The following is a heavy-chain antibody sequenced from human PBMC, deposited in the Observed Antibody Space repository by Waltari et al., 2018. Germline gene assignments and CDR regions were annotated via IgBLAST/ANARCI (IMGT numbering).Heavy chain of an antibody. Sequence: QVQLQQWGAGLLKPSETLSLTCPVYGGSFSGYYWSWIRQPPGKGLEWIGEINHSGSTNYNPSLKSRVTISVDTSKNQFSLKLSSVTAADTAVYYCARGFRGQLVVWGQGTLVTVSS. CDR2: INHSGST. CDR1: GGSFSGYY. J-gene: IGHJ4*02. D-gene: IGHD6-6*01. CDR3: ARGFRGQLVV. V-gene: IGHV4-34*01.